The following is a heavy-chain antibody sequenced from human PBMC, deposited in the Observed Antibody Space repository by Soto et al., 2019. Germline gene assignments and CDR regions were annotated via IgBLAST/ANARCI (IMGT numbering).Heavy chain of an antibody. CDR3: AHKGGRLWFGELSFDY. CDR2: IYWDDDK. J-gene: IGHJ4*02. CDR1: GFSLSTSGVG. D-gene: IGHD3-10*01. V-gene: IGHV2-5*02. Sequence: QLTLKESGPTLVKPTQTLTLTCTFSGFSLSTSGVGVGWIRQPPGKALEWLALIYWDDDKRYSPSLKSRLTITKDTSKNQVVLTMTNMDPVDTATYYCAHKGGRLWFGELSFDYWGQGTLVTVSS.